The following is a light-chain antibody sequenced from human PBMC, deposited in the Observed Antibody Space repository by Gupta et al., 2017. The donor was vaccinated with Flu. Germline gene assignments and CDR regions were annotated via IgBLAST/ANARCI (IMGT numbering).Light chain of an antibody. CDR3: SSWDDSRNGWV. J-gene: IGLJ3*02. V-gene: IGLV1-36*01. Sequence: SVLTQPPSVSDAPRPRVTISCSGSSSNIGNNAVNWYQQLPGKAPKLLIYYDDLRPSGVSDRFSGSKSRTSASLAISGLQAEDEADYYCSSWDDSRNGWVFGGGTKLTVL. CDR1: SSNIGNNA. CDR2: YDD.